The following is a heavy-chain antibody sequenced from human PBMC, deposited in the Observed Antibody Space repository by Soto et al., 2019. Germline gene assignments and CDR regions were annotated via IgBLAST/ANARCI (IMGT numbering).Heavy chain of an antibody. CDR2: MNAGVGNT. J-gene: IGHJ4*02. CDR3: ARDTGYTFGSLNY. V-gene: IGHV1-3*01. CDR1: GYTFTDYA. D-gene: IGHD5-18*01. Sequence: HVELVQSGADVKKPGASVTISCKASGYTFTDYALHWVRQAPGQRLEWMGWMNAGVGNTLYSQKFQGRITITRDTSASTAYMELNSLKSEDSAIYYCARDTGYTFGSLNYWGPGTLVTVSS.